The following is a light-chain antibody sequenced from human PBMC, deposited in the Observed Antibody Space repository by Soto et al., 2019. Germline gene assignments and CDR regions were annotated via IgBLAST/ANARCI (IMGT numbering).Light chain of an antibody. J-gene: IGLJ3*02. CDR2: DTN. CDR1: TGAVTSGHY. Sequence: QAVGTQEPSLTVSPGGTVTLTCGSSTGAVTSGHYPYWFQQKPGQAPRTLIYDTNNKHSWTPARFSGSLLGDKAALTLSGAQPEDEADYYCLLSYSGARVFGGGTKVTVL. V-gene: IGLV7-46*01. CDR3: LLSYSGARV.